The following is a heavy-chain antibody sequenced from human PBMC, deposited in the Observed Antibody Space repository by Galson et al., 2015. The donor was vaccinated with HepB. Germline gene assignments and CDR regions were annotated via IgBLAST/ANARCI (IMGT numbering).Heavy chain of an antibody. D-gene: IGHD7-27*01. CDR3: ARDPPLGAPLDY. CDR1: GFTFNDYN. CDR2: ISSDSSYI. J-gene: IGHJ4*02. V-gene: IGHV3-21*01. Sequence: SLRLSCAASGFTFNDYNMIWVRQAPGKGLEWVSSISSDSSYIYYADSVRGRFTISRDNAKNSLYLQMNSLRVEDTAIYYCARDPPLGAPLDYWGQGTLVTVSS.